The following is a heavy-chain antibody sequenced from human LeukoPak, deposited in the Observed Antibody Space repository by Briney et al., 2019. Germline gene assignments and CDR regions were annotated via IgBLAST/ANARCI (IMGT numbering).Heavy chain of an antibody. Sequence: SETLSLTCAVYGGSFSSYYWSWIRQPPGKGLEWIGEINHSGSTNYNPSLKSRVTISLDTSKNQFSLKLSSVTAADTAVYYCARVGVKVGNGDHFSNHYYYYYMDVWGKGTTVTVSS. CDR1: GGSFSSYY. D-gene: IGHD4-17*01. J-gene: IGHJ6*03. CDR3: ARVGVKVGNGDHFSNHYYYYYMDV. V-gene: IGHV4-34*01. CDR2: INHSGST.